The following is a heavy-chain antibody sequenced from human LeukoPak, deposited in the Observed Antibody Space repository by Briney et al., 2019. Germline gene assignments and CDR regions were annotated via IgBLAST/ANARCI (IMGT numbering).Heavy chain of an antibody. CDR2: IKEDGSQK. V-gene: IGHV3-7*02. J-gene: IGHJ3*02. CDR1: GFSFSSYV. CDR3: AKSSAGAFDI. Sequence: GGSLRLSCAASGFSFSSYVMSWVRQAPGKGLEWVANIKEDGSQKYYVDSVKGRFTISRDNAKNSLFLQMNSLRAEDTAVYYCAKSSAGAFDIWGQGTVVTVSS.